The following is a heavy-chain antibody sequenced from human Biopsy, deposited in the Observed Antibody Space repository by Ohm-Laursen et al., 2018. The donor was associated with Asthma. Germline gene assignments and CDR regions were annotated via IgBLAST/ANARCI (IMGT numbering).Heavy chain of an antibody. D-gene: IGHD1-7*01. CDR1: GYPFIGYH. Sequence: ASVKVSCKVSGYPFIGYHIHWMRQAPGQGLEWMGGIIPIFGTANYAQKFQGRVTITADESTSTAYMELSSLRSEDTAVYYCARDPHNSYLASLRTKFNYYYYGMDVWGQGTTVTVSS. V-gene: IGHV1-69*13. CDR2: IIPIFGTA. CDR3: ARDPHNSYLASLRTKFNYYYYGMDV. J-gene: IGHJ6*02.